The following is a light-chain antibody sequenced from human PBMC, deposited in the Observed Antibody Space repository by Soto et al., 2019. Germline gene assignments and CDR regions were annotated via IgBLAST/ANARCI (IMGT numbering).Light chain of an antibody. CDR2: AVS. J-gene: IGKJ5*01. V-gene: IGKV1-9*01. CDR3: QQLNSYPIT. CDR1: QGISSY. Sequence: DIQLTQSPSFLSASVGDRVTITCRASQGISSYLAWYQQKPVTAPQLLIYAVSTLQSGVPSRFSGSGFGTEFPLTISSLQPEEFATYYCQQLNSYPITFGQGTRLEIK.